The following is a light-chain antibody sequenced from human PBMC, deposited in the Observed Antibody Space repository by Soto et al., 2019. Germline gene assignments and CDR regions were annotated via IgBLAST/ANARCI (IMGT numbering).Light chain of an antibody. Sequence: EIVLTQSPGTLSLSPGERATLSCRASHSVSSSYLAWYQQKPGQAPRILIYGASSRATGIPDRFSGSGSGTDFTLSISRLEPEDFAVYYCEQYGSSPPYTFGQGTKREIK. CDR1: HSVSSSY. CDR3: EQYGSSPPYT. J-gene: IGKJ2*01. CDR2: GAS. V-gene: IGKV3-20*01.